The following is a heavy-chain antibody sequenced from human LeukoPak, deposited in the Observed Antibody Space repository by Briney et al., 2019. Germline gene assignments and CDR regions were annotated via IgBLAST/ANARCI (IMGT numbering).Heavy chain of an antibody. CDR1: GGSISSGRYY. J-gene: IGHJ4*02. CDR2: IYTSGST. D-gene: IGHD7-27*01. V-gene: IGHV4-61*02. CDR3: ARDRRTGEPFDY. Sequence: SETLSLTCTVSGGSISSGRYYWSWIRQPAGKGLEWIGRIYTSGSTNYNPSLKSRVTISVDTSKNQFSLKLSSVTAADTAVYYCARDRRTGEPFDYWGQGTLVTVSS.